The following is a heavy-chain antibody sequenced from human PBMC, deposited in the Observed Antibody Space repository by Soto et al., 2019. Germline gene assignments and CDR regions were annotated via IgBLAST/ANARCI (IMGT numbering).Heavy chain of an antibody. CDR1: GGSISSYY. CDR3: ARRADLWSGYLHTRGYYHYYMDI. Sequence: QVQLQESGPGLVKPSETLSLTCTVSGGSISSYYWSWIRQPPGKGLEWIGYIYYSGSTNSNPSLQSRVTISVDTSNNRLSLTLSYVAAADTAVYYCARRADLWSGYLHTRGYYHYYMDIWGEGTTVTVSS. D-gene: IGHD3-3*01. J-gene: IGHJ6*03. V-gene: IGHV4-59*01. CDR2: IYYSGST.